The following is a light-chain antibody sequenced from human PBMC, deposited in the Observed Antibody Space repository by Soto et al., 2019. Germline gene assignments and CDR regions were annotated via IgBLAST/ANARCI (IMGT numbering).Light chain of an antibody. V-gene: IGKV3-20*01. CDR3: LQYGGSPS. J-gene: IGKJ1*01. Sequence: DIVLTQSPGTLSLSPGERATLSCRASQAVTSNYLAWYQQKPGKAPRLLISGASNRATGIPDRFSGSGSGTDFTLTISRLEPEDFAVYHCLQYGGSPSFGQGTKVEIK. CDR1: QAVTSNY. CDR2: GAS.